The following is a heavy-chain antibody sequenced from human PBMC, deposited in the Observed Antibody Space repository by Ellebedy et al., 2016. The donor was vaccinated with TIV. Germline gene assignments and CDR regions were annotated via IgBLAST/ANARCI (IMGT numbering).Heavy chain of an antibody. J-gene: IGHJ6*03. CDR2: ISVYNNRT. CDR3: ARGLWDHYYYMDV. Sequence: ASVKVSCKASDYSFTRFGIGWVRQAPGQGLEWVGWISVYNNRTDYAQKFQGRVTVSMDTSIDTAYMELRSLTSDDTAVYYCARGLWDHYYYMDVWGKGTTVTVSS. CDR1: DYSFTRFG. V-gene: IGHV1-18*01. D-gene: IGHD5-18*01.